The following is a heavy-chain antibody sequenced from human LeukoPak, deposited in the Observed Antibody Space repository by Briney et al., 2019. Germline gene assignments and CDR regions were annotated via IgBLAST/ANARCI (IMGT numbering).Heavy chain of an antibody. CDR1: GGTFSSYA. CDR3: ASCDYYDSSGYCCFDY. CDR2: IIPIFGTA. J-gene: IGHJ4*02. V-gene: IGHV1-69*05. Sequence: SVKVSCKXSGGTFSSYAISWVRQAPGQGLEWMGGIIPIFGTANYAQKFQGKVTITTDESTSTAYMELSSLRSEDTAVYYCASCDYYDSSGYCCFDYWGQGTLVTVSS. D-gene: IGHD3-22*01.